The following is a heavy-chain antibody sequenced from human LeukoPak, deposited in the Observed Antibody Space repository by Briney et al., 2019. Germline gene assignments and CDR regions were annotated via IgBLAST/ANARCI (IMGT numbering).Heavy chain of an antibody. D-gene: IGHD3-22*01. V-gene: IGHV4-59*01. CDR2: SYYSGST. CDR1: GVSISSYY. Sequence: SETLSLTCTVSGVSISSYYWSWIRQPPGKGLEWIGNSYYSGSTNYNPSLKRRVTISVDTSKNQFSLKLSSVTAADTAVYYCARDVYKYDSSGSRAFDIWGQGTMVTVSS. CDR3: ARDVYKYDSSGSRAFDI. J-gene: IGHJ3*02.